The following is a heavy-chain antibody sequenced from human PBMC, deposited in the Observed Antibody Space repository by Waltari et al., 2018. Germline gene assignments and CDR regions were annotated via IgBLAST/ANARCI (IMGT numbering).Heavy chain of an antibody. V-gene: IGHV3-7*01. CDR3: ARGGIVGATKPYYFDY. CDR1: GFTFSSYW. Sequence: EVQLVESGGGLVQPGGSLRLSCAASGFTFSSYWMSWVRQAPGKGLEWVANIKQDGSEKYYVDSVKGRFTISRDNAKNSLYLQMNSLRAEDTAVYYCARGGIVGATKPYYFDYWGQGTLVTVSS. J-gene: IGHJ4*02. D-gene: IGHD1-26*01. CDR2: IKQDGSEK.